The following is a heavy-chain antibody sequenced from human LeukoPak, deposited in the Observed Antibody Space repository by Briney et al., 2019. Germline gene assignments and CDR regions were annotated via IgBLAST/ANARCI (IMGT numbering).Heavy chain of an antibody. CDR2: IKDDGSDK. J-gene: IGHJ4*02. CDR3: VSFYAR. D-gene: IGHD2/OR15-2a*01. Sequence: GGSLRLSCAASGFTFSNSWMSWVRQAPGKGLEWVAEIKDDGSDKYYVGSVKGRFTISRDNAKNSAYLQMHSLRAEDTAVYYCVSFYARWGQGTLVTVSS. V-gene: IGHV3-7*01. CDR1: GFTFSNSW.